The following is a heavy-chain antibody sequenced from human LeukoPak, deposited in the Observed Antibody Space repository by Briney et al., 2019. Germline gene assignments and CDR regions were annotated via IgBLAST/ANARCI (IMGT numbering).Heavy chain of an antibody. V-gene: IGHV1-2*02. CDR1: GYTFTGYY. Sequence: ASVKVSCKASGYTFTGYYMHWVRQAPGQGLEWMGWINPNSGGTNYAQKFQGRVTMTRDTSISTAYMELSRLRSDDTAVYYCARVIGGDYAFDIWGQGTMVTVSS. J-gene: IGHJ3*02. CDR2: INPNSGGT. D-gene: IGHD3-22*01. CDR3: ARVIGGDYAFDI.